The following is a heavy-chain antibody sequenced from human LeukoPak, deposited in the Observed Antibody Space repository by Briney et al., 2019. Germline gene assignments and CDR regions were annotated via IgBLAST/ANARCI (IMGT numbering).Heavy chain of an antibody. Sequence: SETLSLTCAVYGGSFSGYYWSWIRQPPGKGLEWIGEINHSGSTNYNPSLKSRVTISVDTSKNQFSLKLSSVTAADTAVYYCARRLGYRRRGVMDVWGKGTTVTVSS. CDR2: INHSGST. CDR3: ARRLGYRRRGVMDV. CDR1: GGSFSGYY. J-gene: IGHJ6*04. V-gene: IGHV4-34*01. D-gene: IGHD5-18*01.